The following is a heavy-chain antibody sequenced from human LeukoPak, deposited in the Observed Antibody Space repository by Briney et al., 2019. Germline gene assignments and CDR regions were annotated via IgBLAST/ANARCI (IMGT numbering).Heavy chain of an antibody. Sequence: PSETLSLTCAVYGGSFSGYYWSWIRQPPGKGLQWIGSIYYLGRTYYNPSLKSRGTISLDSSKNQFSLQLTSMTAADTAVYYCARVGYSYGRLFDQWGQGTLATVSS. CDR2: IYYLGRT. CDR1: GGSFSGYY. V-gene: IGHV4-34*01. J-gene: IGHJ4*02. D-gene: IGHD5-18*01. CDR3: ARVGYSYGRLFDQ.